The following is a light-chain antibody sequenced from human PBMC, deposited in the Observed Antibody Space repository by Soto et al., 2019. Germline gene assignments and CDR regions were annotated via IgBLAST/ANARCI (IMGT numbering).Light chain of an antibody. CDR3: QQSYSTLSIS. Sequence: DIQMTQSPSSLSASVGDRVTITCQASESISRHLNWYQQKPGKAPNLLIYAASTLQNGVPSRFSGSGSGTDFTLTISSLQPEDFAPYYCQQSYSTLSISFGQGTRLEIK. J-gene: IGKJ5*01. CDR2: AAS. V-gene: IGKV1-39*01. CDR1: ESISRH.